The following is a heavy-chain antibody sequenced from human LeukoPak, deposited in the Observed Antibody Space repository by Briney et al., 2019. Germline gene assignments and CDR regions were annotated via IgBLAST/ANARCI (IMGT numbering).Heavy chain of an antibody. Sequence: SETLSLTCAVYGGSFSGYYWSWIRQPPGKGLEWIGEINHSGSTNYNPSLKSRVTISVDTSKNQFSLKLSSATAADTAVYYCAREGQQLVRAFDIWGQGTMVTVSS. CDR1: GGSFSGYY. V-gene: IGHV4-34*01. CDR2: INHSGST. D-gene: IGHD6-13*01. CDR3: AREGQQLVRAFDI. J-gene: IGHJ3*02.